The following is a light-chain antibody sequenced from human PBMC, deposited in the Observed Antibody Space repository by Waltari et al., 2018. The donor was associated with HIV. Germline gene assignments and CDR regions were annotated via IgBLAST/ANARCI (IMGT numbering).Light chain of an antibody. CDR2: GTS. CDR3: QQAFSFPHT. Sequence: IQMAQSPPSLSASVGESVSFSCRASHPVADKLAWYQQRPGKPPKLLIYGTSRLQSGVPSRFAGFGSATNFSLTITGLRPEDSATYFCQQAFSFPHTFGGGTELDI. CDR1: HPVADK. J-gene: IGKJ4*01. V-gene: IGKV1-12*01.